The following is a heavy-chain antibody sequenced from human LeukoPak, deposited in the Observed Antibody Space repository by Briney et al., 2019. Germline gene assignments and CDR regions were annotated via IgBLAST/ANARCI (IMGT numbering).Heavy chain of an antibody. CDR1: GGSFSGYY. CDR3: ARWTSRATVTSYYFDY. J-gene: IGHJ4*02. Sequence: SETLSLTCAVYGGSFSGYYWSWIRQPPGKGLEWIGYIYYGGSTNYNPSLKSRVTISVDTSKNQFSLKLSSVTAADTAVYYCARWTSRATVTSYYFDYWGQGTLVTVSS. V-gene: IGHV4-59*08. D-gene: IGHD4-17*01. CDR2: IYYGGST.